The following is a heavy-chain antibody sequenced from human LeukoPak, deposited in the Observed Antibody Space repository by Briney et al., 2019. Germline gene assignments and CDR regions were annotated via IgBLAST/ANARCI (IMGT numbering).Heavy chain of an antibody. CDR2: IYYSGST. Sequence: PSETLSLTCTVSGGSISSYYWSWIRQPPGKGLELIGYIYYSGSTNYNPSLKSRVTISVDTSKNQFSLKLSSVTAADTAVYYCARGPDIVVVVAAKGPGWFDPWGQGTLVTVSS. V-gene: IGHV4-59*01. CDR1: GGSISSYY. J-gene: IGHJ5*02. D-gene: IGHD2-15*01. CDR3: ARGPDIVVVVAAKGPGWFDP.